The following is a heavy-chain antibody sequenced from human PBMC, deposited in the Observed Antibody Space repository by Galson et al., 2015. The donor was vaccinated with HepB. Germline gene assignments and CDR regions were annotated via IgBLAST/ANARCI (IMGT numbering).Heavy chain of an antibody. J-gene: IGHJ6*03. Sequence: VKVSCKASGYTFTGYYMHWVRQAPGQGLEWMGWINPNSGGTNYAQKFQGRVTMTRDTSISTAYMELSRLRSDDTAVYYCARVDPWYYYMDVWGKGTAVTVSS. CDR2: INPNSGGT. V-gene: IGHV1-2*02. D-gene: IGHD3-9*01. CDR1: GYTFTGYY. CDR3: ARVDPWYYYMDV.